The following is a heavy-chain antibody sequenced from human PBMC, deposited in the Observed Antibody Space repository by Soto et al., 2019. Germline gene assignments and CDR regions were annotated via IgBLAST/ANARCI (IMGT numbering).Heavy chain of an antibody. CDR1: GGSISRYY. CDR2: IYYSGST. Sequence: PSETLSLTCTVSGGSISRYYWSWIRQPPGKGLEWIGYIYYSGSTNYNPSLKSRVTISVDTSKNQFSLKLSSVTAADTAVYYCARNGGAFDIWGQGTMVTVSS. D-gene: IGHD2-8*01. J-gene: IGHJ3*02. CDR3: ARNGGAFDI. V-gene: IGHV4-59*01.